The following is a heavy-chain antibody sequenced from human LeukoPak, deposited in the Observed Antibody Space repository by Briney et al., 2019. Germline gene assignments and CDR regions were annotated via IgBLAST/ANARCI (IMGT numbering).Heavy chain of an antibody. D-gene: IGHD3-3*01. CDR1: GGSIRSSYYY. CDR3: ARRPYYAVLSGPVDS. CDR2: INHSGGA. Sequence: SETLSLTCTVSGGSIRSSYYYWGWIRQPPGKGLEWIGEINHSGGARYNPSLKSRVTLSVDTSKNQFSLELSSVTAADTAIYYCARRPYYAVLSGPVDSWGQGTLVTVSS. V-gene: IGHV4-39*07. J-gene: IGHJ5*01.